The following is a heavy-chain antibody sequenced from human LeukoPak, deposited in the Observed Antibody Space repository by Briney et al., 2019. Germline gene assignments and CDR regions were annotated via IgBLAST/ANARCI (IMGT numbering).Heavy chain of an antibody. V-gene: IGHV4-38-2*02. Sequence: SETLSLTCTVSGYSISSGYYWGWIRQPPGKGLEWIGYIYDSVRTNYNPSLKSRVTISVDTSKNQFSLKLSSVTAADTAVYFCAKYIYGDSIDSWGQGTLVTVSS. D-gene: IGHD4-17*01. CDR1: GYSISSGYY. J-gene: IGHJ4*02. CDR2: IYDSVRT. CDR3: AKYIYGDSIDS.